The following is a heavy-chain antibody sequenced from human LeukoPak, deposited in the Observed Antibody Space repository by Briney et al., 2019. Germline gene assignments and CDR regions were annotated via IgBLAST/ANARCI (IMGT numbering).Heavy chain of an antibody. CDR1: GFTFSDYY. J-gene: IGHJ6*03. CDR2: ISSSGSTI. V-gene: IGHV3-11*01. Sequence: GGSLRLSCAASGFTFSDYYMSWIRQAPGKGLEWVSYISSSGSTIYYADSVKGRFTISRDNAKNSLYLQMNSLRAEDTAVYYCARSKGEDYYYYYHMDVWGKGTTVTVSS. CDR3: ARSKGEDYYYYYHMDV. D-gene: IGHD2-21*01.